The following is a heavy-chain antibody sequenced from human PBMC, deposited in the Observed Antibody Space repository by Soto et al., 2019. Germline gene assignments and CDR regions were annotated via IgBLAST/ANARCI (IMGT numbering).Heavy chain of an antibody. CDR2: IYYSGST. J-gene: IGHJ4*02. CDR1: GGSISSSSYY. CDR3: ARPSAYYYDSSGYEDNHYYFDY. D-gene: IGHD3-22*01. V-gene: IGHV4-39*01. Sequence: SKTLSLTCSVSGGSISSSSYYWGWIRQPPGKGLEWIGSIYYSGSTYYNPSLKSRVTISVDTSKNQFSLKLSSVTAADTAVYYCARPSAYYYDSSGYEDNHYYFDYWGQGTLVTVSS.